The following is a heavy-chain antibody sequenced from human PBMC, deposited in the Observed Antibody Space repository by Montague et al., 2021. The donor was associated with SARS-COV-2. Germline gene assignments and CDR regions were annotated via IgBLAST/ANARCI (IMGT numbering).Heavy chain of an antibody. CDR1: GFTLYTYW. Sequence: SLRLSCAASGFTLYTYWMNWVRQAPGKGLEWVANINYDGSEPYYVCSXXVLFTISRDNANNALHLQMNNLRAAATAVYFCARNPHRTYFYGSGIYLLNHSFDYWGPGTLVTVSS. CDR3: ARNPHRTYFYGSGIYLLNHSFDY. V-gene: IGHV3-7*01. D-gene: IGHD3-10*01. CDR2: INYDGSEP. J-gene: IGHJ4*02.